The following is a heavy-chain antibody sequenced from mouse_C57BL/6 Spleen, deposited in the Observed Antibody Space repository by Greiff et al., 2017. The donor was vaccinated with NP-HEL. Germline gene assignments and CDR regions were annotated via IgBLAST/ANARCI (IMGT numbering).Heavy chain of an antibody. CDR2: IDPENGDT. V-gene: IGHV14-4*01. J-gene: IGHJ4*01. D-gene: IGHD1-1*01. CDR3: TLITTVVTDAMDY. Sequence: VQLQQSGAELVRPGASVKLSCTASGFNIKDDYMHWVKQRPEQGLEWIGWIDPENGDTEYGSKFQGKATITADTSSNTAYLQLSSLTSEDTAVYYCTLITTVVTDAMDYWGQGTSVTVSS. CDR1: GFNIKDDY.